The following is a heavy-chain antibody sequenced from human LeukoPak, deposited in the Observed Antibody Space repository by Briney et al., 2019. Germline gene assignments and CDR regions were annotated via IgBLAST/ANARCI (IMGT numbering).Heavy chain of an antibody. CDR2: ISNYNGET. Sequence: ASVKVSCKASGYTFTWYGFSWVRQAPGQGLEWMGWISNYNGETHYAQKFQGRVTMTTDTSTTTAYMEVRSLTSDDTAVYYCSRDAGSGGPKGGEIRHPYDYWGQGTLVTVSS. CDR1: GYTFTWYG. CDR3: SRDAGSGGPKGGEIRHPYDY. J-gene: IGHJ4*02. D-gene: IGHD3-10*01. V-gene: IGHV1-18*04.